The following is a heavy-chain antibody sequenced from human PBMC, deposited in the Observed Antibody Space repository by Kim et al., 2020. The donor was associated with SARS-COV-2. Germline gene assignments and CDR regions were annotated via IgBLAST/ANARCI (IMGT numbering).Heavy chain of an antibody. J-gene: IGHJ5*02. D-gene: IGHD3-22*01. Sequence: SLRSRVTISVDTSKNQFSLKLGSVTAADTAVYYCARNRGPITMIENWFDPWGQGTLVTVSS. CDR3: ARNRGPITMIENWFDP. V-gene: IGHV4-59*12.